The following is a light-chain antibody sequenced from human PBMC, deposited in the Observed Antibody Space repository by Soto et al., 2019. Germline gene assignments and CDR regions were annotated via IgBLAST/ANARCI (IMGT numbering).Light chain of an antibody. V-gene: IGKV1-39*01. CDR2: AAS. CDR1: ENINSY. CDR3: QQSYSRLVT. Sequence: DIQMTQSPSSLSASVEDRVIITCRASENINSYLNWYQQKPGKAPKLLIYAASSLQSGVPSRFSGSGSETVFTLTINNLQPEDSATYHCQQSYSRLVTFGQGTKVEIK. J-gene: IGKJ1*01.